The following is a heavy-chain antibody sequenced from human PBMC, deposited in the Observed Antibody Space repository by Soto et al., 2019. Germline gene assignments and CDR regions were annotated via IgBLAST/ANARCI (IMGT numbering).Heavy chain of an antibody. CDR1: GFTFSSYA. J-gene: IGHJ4*02. CDR2: ISYDGSNK. D-gene: IGHD3-22*01. CDR3: ARVPGLTMIVAPLDY. Sequence: QVQLVESGGGVVQPGRSLRLSCAASGFTFSSYAMHWVRQAPGKGLEWVAVISYDGSNKYYADSVKGRFTISRDNSKNTLYLQMNSLRAEDTAVYYCARVPGLTMIVAPLDYWGQGTLVTVSS. V-gene: IGHV3-30-3*01.